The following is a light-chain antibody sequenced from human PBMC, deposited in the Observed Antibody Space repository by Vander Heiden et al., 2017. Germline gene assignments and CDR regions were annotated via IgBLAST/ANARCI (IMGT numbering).Light chain of an antibody. CDR3: AAWDDSLNGHVV. J-gene: IGLJ2*01. CDR1: NSNIGSNA. V-gene: IGLV1-44*01. Sequence: QSVLTQPPSASGTPGQRVTISCSGSNSNIGSNAVNWYQHVPGTAPKLLIYAINQRPAGVPDRFAGSKSGTSASLAISGLQSEDEADYYCAAWDDSLNGHVVFGGGTKLTVL. CDR2: AIN.